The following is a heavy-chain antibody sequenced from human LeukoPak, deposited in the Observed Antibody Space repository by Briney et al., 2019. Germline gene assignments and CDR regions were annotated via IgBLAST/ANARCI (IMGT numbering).Heavy chain of an antibody. J-gene: IGHJ4*02. CDR3: AARKVRGVWFYLDY. CDR2: IYDDNT. CDR1: GFTVSEYA. V-gene: IGHV3-23*01. D-gene: IGHD3-10*01. Sequence: GGSLRLSCAASGFTVSEYAMAWVRQAPGKGLEWVSTIYDDNTYYADSVKGRFAISTDNSKNTLYLQMNSLRVEDTAVYFCAARKVRGVWFYLDYWGQGTLVTVSS.